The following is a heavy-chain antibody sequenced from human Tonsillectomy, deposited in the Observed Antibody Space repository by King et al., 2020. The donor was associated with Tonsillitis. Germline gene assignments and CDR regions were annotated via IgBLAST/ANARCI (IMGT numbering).Heavy chain of an antibody. CDR3: AREPNVEMATIGPFDY. CDR2: IIPILGIA. CDR1: GGTFSSYA. Sequence: QLVQSGAEVKKPGSSVKVSCKASGGTFSSYAISWVRQAPGQGLEWMGRIIPILGIANYAQKFQGRVTNTADKSTSTAYMELSSLRSEDTAVYYCAREPNVEMATIGPFDYWGQGTLVTVAS. J-gene: IGHJ4*02. D-gene: IGHD5-24*01. V-gene: IGHV1-69*04.